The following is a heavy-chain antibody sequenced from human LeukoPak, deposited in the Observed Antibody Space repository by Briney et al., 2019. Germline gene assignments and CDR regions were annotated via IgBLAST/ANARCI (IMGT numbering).Heavy chain of an antibody. CDR2: IYYSGST. CDR1: GGSISGGDNY. CDR3: ARDPKYPLRYSSSWYYFDY. V-gene: IGHV4-31*03. D-gene: IGHD6-13*01. Sequence: SETLSLTCTVSGGSISGGDNYWSWIRQHPGKGLEWIGYIYYSGSTYYNPSLKSRVTISVDTSKNQFSLKLSSVTAADTAVYYCARDPKYPLRYSSSWYYFDYWGQGTLVTVSS. J-gene: IGHJ4*02.